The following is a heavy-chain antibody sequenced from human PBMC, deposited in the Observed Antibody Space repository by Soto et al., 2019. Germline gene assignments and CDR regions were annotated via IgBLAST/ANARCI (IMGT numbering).Heavy chain of an antibody. CDR3: ARDRSGVGAAIDY. V-gene: IGHV3-33*01. J-gene: IGHJ4*02. Sequence: QVHLVESGGGVVQPGRSLRLSCAASGFTFSSYGMYWVRQAAGKGLEWVAVIWYDGSNKYYADSLKGRFTISRDDSKNTLYLQMNSLGAEDTAVYYCARDRSGVGAAIDYWGQGTLVTVSS. D-gene: IGHD1-26*01. CDR2: IWYDGSNK. CDR1: GFTFSSYG.